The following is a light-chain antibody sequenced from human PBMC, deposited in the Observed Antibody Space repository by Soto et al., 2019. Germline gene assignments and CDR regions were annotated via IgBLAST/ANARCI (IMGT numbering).Light chain of an antibody. CDR2: DVS. CDR3: SSYTRSSTYV. CDR1: SSDVGGYNY. V-gene: IGLV2-14*01. J-gene: IGLJ1*01. Sequence: QSVLTQPASVSGSPGQSLTISCTGTSSDVGGYNYVSWYQQHPGKAPQLMIYDVSNRPSGVSNRFSGSKSGNTASLTISGLQAEDEADYYCSSYTRSSTYVFGTGTKVTVL.